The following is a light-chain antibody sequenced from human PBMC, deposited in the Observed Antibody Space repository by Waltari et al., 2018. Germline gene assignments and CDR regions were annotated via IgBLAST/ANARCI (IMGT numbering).Light chain of an antibody. CDR3: HHYYIPPLT. V-gene: IGKV4-1*01. J-gene: IGKJ5*01. CDR2: WAS. Sequence: DIVLTQSPASLAVSLGERATTNCKSSQSLLSSFNSKTYIAWYQQKPGQPPKLLINWASARGSGVPERFSGSGSETDFTLTISSLQAEDVAVYYCHHYYIPPLTFGQGTRLEIK. CDR1: QSLLSSFNSKTY.